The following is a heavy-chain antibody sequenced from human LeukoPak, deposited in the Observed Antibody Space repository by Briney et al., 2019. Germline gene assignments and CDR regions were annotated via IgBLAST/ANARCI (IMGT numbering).Heavy chain of an antibody. D-gene: IGHD3-22*01. CDR1: GFTFSSYG. J-gene: IGHJ4*02. CDR2: IWYDGSNK. V-gene: IGHV3-33*01. CDR3: ARGLNYDSRLDY. Sequence: GGSLRLSCAASGFTFSSYGMHWVRQAPGKGLEWVAVIWYDGSNKYYADSVKGRFTISRENAKNSLYLQMNSLRAGDTAVYYCARGLNYDSRLDYWGQGTLVTVSS.